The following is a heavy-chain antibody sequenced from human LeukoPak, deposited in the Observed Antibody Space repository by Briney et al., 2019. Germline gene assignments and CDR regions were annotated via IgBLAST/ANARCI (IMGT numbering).Heavy chain of an antibody. Sequence: GGSLRLSCAASGFTFEDYAIHWVRQGQGKGLEWVSGIYWSGSRIDYADSVKGRFTISRDNAKNSLYLQMNSLRAEDTALYYCTKDVTPGGADVWGRGTTVTVSS. V-gene: IGHV3-9*01. CDR3: TKDVTPGGADV. CDR1: GFTFEDYA. D-gene: IGHD2-15*01. CDR2: IYWSGSRI. J-gene: IGHJ6*02.